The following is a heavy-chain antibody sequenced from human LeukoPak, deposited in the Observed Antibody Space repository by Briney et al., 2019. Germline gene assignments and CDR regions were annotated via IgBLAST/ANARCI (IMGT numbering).Heavy chain of an antibody. V-gene: IGHV5-51*01. CDR1: AVTFNNYW. CDR2: IYPGDSET. CDR3: ARLSTRLLDH. D-gene: IGHD3-3*01. J-gene: IGHJ4*02. Sequence: GESLKISCKGSAVTFNNYWIGWVRQLPGKGLDWMGIIYPGDSETRYSPSFQGQVTMSVDKSINTAYLHWGSLKASDTAIYFCARLSTRLLDHWGQGTRVTVSS.